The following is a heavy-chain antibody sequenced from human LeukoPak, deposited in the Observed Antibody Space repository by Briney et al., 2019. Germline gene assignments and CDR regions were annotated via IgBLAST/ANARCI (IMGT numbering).Heavy chain of an antibody. D-gene: IGHD3-3*01. CDR2: ISGSGGST. J-gene: IGHJ6*02. V-gene: IGHV3-23*01. Sequence: GASLRLSCAASRFTFSSYSMSWVRQAPGKGLEWVSAISGSGGSTYYADSVKGRFTIYRDNSKNTLYLQMNSLRAEGTAVYYCAKEGHYDFWSGYLDYYYYGMDVWGQGTTVTVSS. CDR3: AKEGHYDFWSGYLDYYYYGMDV. CDR1: RFTFSSYS.